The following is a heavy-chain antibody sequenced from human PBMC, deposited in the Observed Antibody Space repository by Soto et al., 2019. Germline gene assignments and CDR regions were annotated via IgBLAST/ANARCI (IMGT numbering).Heavy chain of an antibody. J-gene: IGHJ4*02. Sequence: GGSLRLSCAASGFTFSSYWMHRVRQAPGKGLVWVSRINSDGSSTSYADSVKGRFTISRDNAKNTLYLQMNSLRAEDTAVYYCAMEEAYYYGSGSYSDFDYWGQGTLVTVSS. CDR3: AMEEAYYYGSGSYSDFDY. CDR1: GFTFSSYW. V-gene: IGHV3-74*01. CDR2: INSDGSST. D-gene: IGHD3-10*01.